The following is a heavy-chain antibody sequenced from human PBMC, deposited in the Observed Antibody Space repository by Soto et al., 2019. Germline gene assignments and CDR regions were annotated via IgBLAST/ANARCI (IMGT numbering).Heavy chain of an antibody. CDR3: ARHVDTAMSSDY. J-gene: IGHJ4*02. V-gene: IGHV4-34*10. Sequence: SETLSLTCSVYGGSVGGYYWSWVRQPPGKGLEWIGEINHSGSITYAPSLKSRVTMSVDKSISTAYLQWSSLKASDTAMYYCARHVDTAMSSDYWGQGTLVTVSS. CDR1: GGSVGGYY. D-gene: IGHD5-18*01. CDR2: INHSGSI.